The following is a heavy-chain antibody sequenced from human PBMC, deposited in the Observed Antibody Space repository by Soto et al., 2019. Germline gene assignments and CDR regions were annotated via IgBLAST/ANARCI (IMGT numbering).Heavy chain of an antibody. CDR2: IYYSGST. CDR3: AREGRRDAYTVFDY. Sequence: SETLSHTCTVSGGSISRYYWSWIRQPPGKGLEWIGYIYYSGSTNYNPSLKSRVTISVDTSKNQFSLKLSSVTAADTAVYYCAREGRRDAYTVFDYLGQGTLLTVS. J-gene: IGHJ4*02. D-gene: IGHD2-2*01. CDR1: GGSISRYY. V-gene: IGHV4-59*01.